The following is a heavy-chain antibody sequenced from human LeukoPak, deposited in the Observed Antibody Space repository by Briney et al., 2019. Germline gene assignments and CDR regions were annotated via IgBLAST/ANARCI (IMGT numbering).Heavy chain of an antibody. CDR3: ARDQLLWFGELPGVWFDP. D-gene: IGHD3-10*01. CDR2: IYYSGST. Sequence: SETLSLTCTVSGGSISSYYWSWLRQPPGQGLEWVGYIYYSGSTNYNPSLKSRVTISVDTSKNQFSLKLSSVTAADTAVYYCARDQLLWFGELPGVWFDPWGQGTLVTVSS. J-gene: IGHJ5*02. V-gene: IGHV4-59*01. CDR1: GGSISSYY.